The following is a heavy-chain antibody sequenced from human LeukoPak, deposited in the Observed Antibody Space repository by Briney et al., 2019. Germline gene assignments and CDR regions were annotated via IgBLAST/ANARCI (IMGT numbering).Heavy chain of an antibody. CDR1: GLTFNTCD. CDR3: AKSEPTVTFGGIIGDYFDY. Sequence: PGGSLKLSCAATGLTFNTCDMHWVRQAPGKGLQWVTFIRSDGNSKYYADSVKGRFTISRDNSKNTLYLQMDSLRVEDTAVYYCAKSEPTVTFGGIIGDYFDYWAREPWSPSPQ. J-gene: IGHJ4*02. D-gene: IGHD3-16*02. V-gene: IGHV3-30*02. CDR2: IRSDGNSK.